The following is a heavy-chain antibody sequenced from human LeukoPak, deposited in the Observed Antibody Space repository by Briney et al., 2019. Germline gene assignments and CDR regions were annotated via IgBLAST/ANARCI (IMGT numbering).Heavy chain of an antibody. CDR3: ARDWESLVGATTGSVDY. J-gene: IGHJ4*02. CDR2: INPNSGGT. Sequence: ASVKVSCKASGYTFTGHYMHWVRQAPGQGLEWMGWINPNSGGTNYAQKFQGRVTMTRDTSISTAYMELSRLRSDDTAVYYCARDWESLVGATTGSVDYWGQGTLVTVSS. CDR1: GYTFTGHY. V-gene: IGHV1-2*02. D-gene: IGHD1-26*01.